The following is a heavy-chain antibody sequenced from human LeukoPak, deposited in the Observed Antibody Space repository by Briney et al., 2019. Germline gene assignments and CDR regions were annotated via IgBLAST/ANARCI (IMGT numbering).Heavy chain of an antibody. CDR2: INTGVGSA. Sequence: GGSLRLSCTGYGFSLSAYEFNWVRQAPGKGLEWISYINTGVGSAYYAGSVKGRFTISRDDANSAVHLEMNSLRDEDTAIYYCVRETLGCGGDCFDYWGQGALVTVST. CDR1: GFSLSAYE. V-gene: IGHV3-48*03. CDR3: VRETLGCGGDCFDY. J-gene: IGHJ4*02. D-gene: IGHD2-21*01.